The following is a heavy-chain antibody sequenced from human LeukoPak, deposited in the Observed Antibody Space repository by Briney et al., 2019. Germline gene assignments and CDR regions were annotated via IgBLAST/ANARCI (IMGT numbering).Heavy chain of an antibody. Sequence: PSDTLSLTCTVSGVSINNSNYYWGWIRQPPGKGLEWIGSIYNSGSTYYNPSLKSRVTISVDMSKNQFSLKLRSVTAADTAVYYCARDPNSRDLKNDSWGQGTLVTVSS. V-gene: IGHV4-39*07. CDR3: ARDPNSRDLKNDS. CDR2: IYNSGST. D-gene: IGHD3/OR15-3a*01. J-gene: IGHJ4*02. CDR1: GVSINNSNYY.